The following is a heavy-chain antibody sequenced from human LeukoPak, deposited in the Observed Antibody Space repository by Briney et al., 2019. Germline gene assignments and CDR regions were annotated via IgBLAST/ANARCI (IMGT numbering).Heavy chain of an antibody. CDR1: GFTFDDYA. CDR2: ISWNSGSI. J-gene: IGHJ4*02. V-gene: IGHV3-9*01. CDR3: ARDRVAGYFDY. Sequence: GGSLRLSCAASGFTFDDYAMHWVRQAPGKGLEWVSGISWNSGSIGYADSVKGRFTISRDNSKNTLYLQMNSLRAEDTAVYYCARDRVAGYFDYWGQGTLVTVSS. D-gene: IGHD6-19*01.